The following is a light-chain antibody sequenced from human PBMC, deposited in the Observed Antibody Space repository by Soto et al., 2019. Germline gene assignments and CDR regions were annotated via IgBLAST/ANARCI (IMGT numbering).Light chain of an antibody. CDR3: SSYTGSNTPVV. V-gene: IGLV2-14*01. Sequence: QSALTQPASVSGSPGQSITISCTGTSSDVGGYNYVSWYQQHPGKAPHLIIFDVSNRPAGVSNRFSGSKSGNSASLTISRLKAEDAADYYCSSYTGSNTPVVFGGGTQLTVL. J-gene: IGLJ2*01. CDR2: DVS. CDR1: SSDVGGYNY.